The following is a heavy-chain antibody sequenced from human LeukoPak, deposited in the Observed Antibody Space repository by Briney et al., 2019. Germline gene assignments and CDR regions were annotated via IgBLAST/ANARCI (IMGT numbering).Heavy chain of an antibody. CDR1: GFSFSSYA. CDR3: ARRGDGGRSFDY. CDR2: VSGGGST. V-gene: IGHV3-23*01. D-gene: IGHD4-23*01. J-gene: IGHJ4*02. Sequence: GGSLRLSCAASGFSFSSYAMNWVRQAPGKGLEWVSVVSGGGSTYYADSVKGRFTISRDNSKNTLYLQVNSLRAEDTAVYYCARRGDGGRSFDYWGQGTLVTVSS.